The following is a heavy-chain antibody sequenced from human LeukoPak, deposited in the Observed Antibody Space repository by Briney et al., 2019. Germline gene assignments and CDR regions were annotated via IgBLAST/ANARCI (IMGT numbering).Heavy chain of an antibody. D-gene: IGHD6-19*01. CDR1: GGSISSYY. CDR3: ARGGSGSGMDV. CDR2: IYYSGST. Sequence: SETLSLTCTVSGGSISSYYWSWIRQPPGKGLEWIGYIYYSGSTNYNPSLKSRVTISVDTSKNQFSLKLSSVAAADTAVYYCARGGSGSGMDVWGKGTTVTVSS. J-gene: IGHJ6*04. V-gene: IGHV4-59*01.